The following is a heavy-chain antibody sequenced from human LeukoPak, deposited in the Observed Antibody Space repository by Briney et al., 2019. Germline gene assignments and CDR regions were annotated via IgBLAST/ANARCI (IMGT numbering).Heavy chain of an antibody. D-gene: IGHD1-26*01. CDR3: ARMLWELNHVLYFDY. CDR2: INHSGST. V-gene: IGHV4-34*01. Sequence: SETLSLTCAVYGGSFSGYYWSGIRQPPGEGVEWSGEINHSGSTNLNPSLKSRVTISVDPSQNPFSLKLSSVTAADTAVYYCARMLWELNHVLYFDYWGQGTLVTVSS. CDR1: GGSFSGYY. J-gene: IGHJ4*02.